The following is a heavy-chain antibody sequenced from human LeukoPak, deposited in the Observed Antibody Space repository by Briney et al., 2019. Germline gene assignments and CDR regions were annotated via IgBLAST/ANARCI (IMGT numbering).Heavy chain of an antibody. D-gene: IGHD3-9*01. V-gene: IGHV1-69*13. CDR2: IIPIFGTA. Sequence: ASVKVSCKASGGTFISYAISWVRQAPGQGLEWMGGIIPIFGTANYAQKFQGRVTITADESTSTAYMELSSLRSEDTAVYYCARGGYYDILTGLRGGFDPWGQGTLVTVSS. J-gene: IGHJ5*02. CDR1: GGTFISYA. CDR3: ARGGYYDILTGLRGGFDP.